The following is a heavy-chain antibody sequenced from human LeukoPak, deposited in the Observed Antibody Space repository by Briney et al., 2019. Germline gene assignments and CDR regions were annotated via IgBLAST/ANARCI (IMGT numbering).Heavy chain of an antibody. CDR1: GFTFSSYA. J-gene: IGHJ3*02. CDR2: ISYDGSNK. CDR3: ARGGDYDSSGSLGIGAFDI. D-gene: IGHD3-22*01. Sequence: GGSLRLSCAASGFTFSSYAMHWVRQAPGKGLEWVAVISYDGSNKYYADSVKGRFTISRDNSKNTLYLQMNSLRAEDTAVCYCARGGDYDSSGSLGIGAFDIWGQGTMVTVSS. V-gene: IGHV3-30-3*01.